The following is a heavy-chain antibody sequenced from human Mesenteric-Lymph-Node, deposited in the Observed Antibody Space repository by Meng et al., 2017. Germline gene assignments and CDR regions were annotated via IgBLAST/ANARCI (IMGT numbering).Heavy chain of an antibody. Sequence: GESLKISCAASGFTFSDYYMSWVRQAPGRALEWVSAIGGTGTNTYYADSVKGRFTISRDNSKNTLYLQMNSLRAEDTAVYYCAKDQTGANGKNDAFDIWGQGTMVTVSS. J-gene: IGHJ3*02. V-gene: IGHV3-23*01. CDR3: AKDQTGANGKNDAFDI. D-gene: IGHD1-26*01. CDR1: GFTFSDYY. CDR2: IGGTGTNT.